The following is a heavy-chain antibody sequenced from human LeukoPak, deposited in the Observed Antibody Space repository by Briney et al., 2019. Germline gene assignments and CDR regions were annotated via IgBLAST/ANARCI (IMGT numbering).Heavy chain of an antibody. J-gene: IGHJ5*02. V-gene: IGHV4-59*01. CDR2: IYYSGST. CDR3: ARTTEDCSSTSCYQYWFDP. D-gene: IGHD2-2*01. Sequence: PSETLSLTCTVSGGSISNYYWSWIRQPPGKGLEWIGYIYYSGSTNYNPSLKSRVTISVDTSKNQFSLKLNSVTAADTAVYYCARTTEDCSSTSCYQYWFDPWGQGTLVAVSS. CDR1: GGSISNYY.